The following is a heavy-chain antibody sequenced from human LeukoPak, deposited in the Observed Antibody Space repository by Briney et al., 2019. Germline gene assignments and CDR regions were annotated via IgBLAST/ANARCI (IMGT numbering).Heavy chain of an antibody. J-gene: IGHJ4*02. CDR1: GYTFTSYA. CDR3: ARSVRIRQTSGSLGY. D-gene: IGHD1-26*01. V-gene: IGHV7-4-1*02. Sequence: ASVKVSCKASGYTFTSYAMNWVRQAPGQGLEWMGWINTNTGNPTYAQGFTGRFVFSLDTSVSTAYLQISSLKAEDTAVYYCARSVRIRQTSGSLGYWGQGTLVTVSS. CDR2: INTNTGNP.